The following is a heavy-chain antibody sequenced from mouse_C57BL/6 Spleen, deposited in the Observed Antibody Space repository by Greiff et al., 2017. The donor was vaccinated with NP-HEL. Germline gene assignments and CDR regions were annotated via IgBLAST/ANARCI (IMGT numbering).Heavy chain of an antibody. V-gene: IGHV1-9*01. D-gene: IGHD2-1*01. CDR3: ARRGIYYGYAMDY. J-gene: IGHJ4*01. CDR1: GYTFSGYW. CDR2: ILPGSGST. Sequence: QVQLKQSGAELMKPGASVKLSCKATGYTFSGYWIEWVKQRPGHGLEWIGEILPGSGSTNYNEKFKGKATFTAYTSSNTAYMQLSSLTTEDSAIYYCARRGIYYGYAMDYWGQGTSVTVSS.